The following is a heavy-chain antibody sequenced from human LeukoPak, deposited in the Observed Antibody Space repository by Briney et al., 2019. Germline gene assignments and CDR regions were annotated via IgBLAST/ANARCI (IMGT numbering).Heavy chain of an antibody. CDR2: IYHSGST. D-gene: IGHD2-2*02. J-gene: IGHJ4*02. CDR1: GYSISSGYY. Sequence: SETLSLTCAVSGYSISSGYYWGWIRQPPGKGLEWIGSIYHSGSTYYNPSLKSRVTISVDTSKNQSSLKLSSVTAADTAVYYCARLVPEGSCSSTSCYKGMLTWDYWGQGTLVTVSS. V-gene: IGHV4-38-2*01. CDR3: ARLVPEGSCSSTSCYKGMLTWDY.